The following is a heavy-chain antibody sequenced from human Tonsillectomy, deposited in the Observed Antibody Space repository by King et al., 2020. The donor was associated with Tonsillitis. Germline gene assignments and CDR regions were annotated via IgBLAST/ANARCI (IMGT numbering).Heavy chain of an antibody. V-gene: IGHV3-21*01. D-gene: IGHD3-22*01. J-gene: IGHJ4*02. Sequence: VQLVESGGGLVKPGGSLRLSCAASGFTFNGYSMKWVRQAPGKGLEWVSSISSSSSYIHYADSVKGRFTISRDNAKNSLYLQMNSLRAEDTAVYYCARESGGYFYFDYWGQATLVTVSS. CDR3: ARESGGYFYFDY. CDR1: GFTFNGYS. CDR2: ISSSSSYI.